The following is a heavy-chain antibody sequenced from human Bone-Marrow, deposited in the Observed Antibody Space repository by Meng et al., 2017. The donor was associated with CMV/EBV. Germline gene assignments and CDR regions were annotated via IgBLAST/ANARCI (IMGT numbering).Heavy chain of an antibody. CDR1: GGSVSSGSYY. J-gene: IGHJ4*02. CDR2: IRGRDGFP. CDR3: AKGAIFGVTAPDS. V-gene: IGHV3-23*01. D-gene: IGHD3-3*01. Sequence: SCTVSGGSVSSGSYYWSWIRQPPGKGLEWVSRIRGRDGFPSYADSVKGRFTISRDISQNTLYLQMNSLRTEDTAVYHCAKGAIFGVTAPDSWGQGTLVTVSS.